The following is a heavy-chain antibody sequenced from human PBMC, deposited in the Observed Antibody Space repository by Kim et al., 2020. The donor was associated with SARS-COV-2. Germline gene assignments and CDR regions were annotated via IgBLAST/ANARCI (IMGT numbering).Heavy chain of an antibody. V-gene: IGHV3-23*01. CDR3: AKDLVLWGSYWDRFDY. Sequence: WGSLRLSCAASGFTFSSYAMSWVRQAPGKGLEWVSAISGSGGSTYYADSVKGRFTISRDNSKNTLYLQMNSLRAEDTAVYYCAKDLVLWGSYWDRFDYWGQGTLVTVSS. D-gene: IGHD3-16*01. J-gene: IGHJ4*02. CDR2: ISGSGGST. CDR1: GFTFSSYA.